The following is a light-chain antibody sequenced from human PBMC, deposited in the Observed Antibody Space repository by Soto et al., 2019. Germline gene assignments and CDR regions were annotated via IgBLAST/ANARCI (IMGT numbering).Light chain of an antibody. CDR2: DNN. CDR1: TSNIGNNY. J-gene: IGLJ2*01. V-gene: IGLV1-51*01. CDR3: STWDTSLNGGV. Sequence: QSVLTQPPSVSAAPGQTVTISCSGGTSNIGNNYLSWYQHLPGTPPKLLIYDNNKRPSGIPDRFSASKSGTSATLGITGLQTGDEGDYYCSTWDTSLNGGVFGGGTKVTVL.